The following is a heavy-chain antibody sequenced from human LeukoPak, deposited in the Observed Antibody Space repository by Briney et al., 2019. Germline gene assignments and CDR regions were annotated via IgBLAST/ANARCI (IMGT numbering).Heavy chain of an antibody. CDR2: ISYIGST. Sequence: SETLSLTCAVSDDSFSSHYWTWIRQPPGKGLEWIGYISYIGSTNYNPSLKSRVTISIDTSKNQFSLKLSSVTAADTAVYYCARDLVTVTKGFDIWGQGTLVTVSS. V-gene: IGHV4-59*11. CDR1: DDSFSSHY. J-gene: IGHJ4*02. D-gene: IGHD4-17*01. CDR3: ARDLVTVTKGFDI.